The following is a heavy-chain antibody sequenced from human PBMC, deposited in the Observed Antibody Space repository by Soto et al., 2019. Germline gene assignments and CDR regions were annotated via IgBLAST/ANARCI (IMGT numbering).Heavy chain of an antibody. CDR1: GGSISSYY. V-gene: IGHV4-59*01. D-gene: IGHD4-17*01. Sequence: PSETLSLTCTVSGGSISSYYWSWIRQPPGKGLEWIGYIYYSGSTNYNPSLKSRVTISVDTSKNQFSLKLSSVTAADTAVYYCALTGAYENWFDTWGQGTLVTVSS. CDR3: ALTGAYENWFDT. J-gene: IGHJ5*02. CDR2: IYYSGST.